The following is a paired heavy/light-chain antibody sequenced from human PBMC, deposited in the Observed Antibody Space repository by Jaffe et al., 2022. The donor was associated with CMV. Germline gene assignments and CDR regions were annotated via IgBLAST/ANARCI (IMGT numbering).Light chain of an antibody. CDR2: WAT. J-gene: IGKJ1*01. CDR1: QSILYSSNNQNY. V-gene: IGKV4-1*01. Sequence: DIVMTQSPDSLAMSLGERATITCKSSQSILYSSNNQNYLAWYQQKPGQPPKLLIYWATTRQFGVPDRFSGSGSGTDFTLTISSLQAEDVAVYYCHQYYNTRWSFGQGTKVEIK. CDR3: HQYYNTRWS.
Heavy chain of an antibody. D-gene: IGHD5-12*01. Sequence: QVHLQESGPGLVKPSDTLSLTCSVSGGSISGDYWSWVRQPAGRQLEWIGRIYGSGSTLYNSPFSSRVSMSLDTSKNQFSLNLRSVTAADTAVYYCARVGYGGNGIMDYWGQGILVTVSS. CDR3: ARVGYGGNGIMDY. V-gene: IGHV4-4*07. CDR1: GGSISGDY. J-gene: IGHJ4*02. CDR2: IYGSGST.